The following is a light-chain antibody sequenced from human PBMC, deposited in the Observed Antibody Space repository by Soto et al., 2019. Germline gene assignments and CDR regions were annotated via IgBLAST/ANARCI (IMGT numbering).Light chain of an antibody. V-gene: IGKV3-20*01. CDR2: GAS. CDR1: QSVSSSY. CDR3: QQYGSSPWT. J-gene: IGKJ1*01. Sequence: SLLTQSPGTLSLSPGERATLSCRASQSVSSSYLAWYQQKPGQAPRLLIYGASSRATGIPDRFSGSGSGTDFTLTISRLEPEDVAVYYCQQYGSSPWTFGQGTKGQIK.